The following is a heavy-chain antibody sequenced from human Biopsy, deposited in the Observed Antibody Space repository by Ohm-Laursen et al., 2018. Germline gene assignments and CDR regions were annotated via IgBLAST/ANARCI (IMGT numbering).Heavy chain of an antibody. D-gene: IGHD2/OR15-2a*01. CDR2: ISPYNDKT. CDR3: ARVFCTSTTCYGLLDN. CDR1: GGTFSSYA. Sequence: VASVKVSCKASGGTFSSYAISWVRQAPGQGLEWMGWISPYNDKTSYPPKLQDRVTMTADTSTNTAHMELRSLRSDDTAVYYCARVFCTSTTCYGLLDNWGQGTVVTVSS. V-gene: IGHV1-18*01. J-gene: IGHJ4*02.